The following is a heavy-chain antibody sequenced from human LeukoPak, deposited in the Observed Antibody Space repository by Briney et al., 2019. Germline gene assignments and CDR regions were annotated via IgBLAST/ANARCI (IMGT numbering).Heavy chain of an antibody. CDR1: GGSFSGYY. CDR3: ARGGSRITMVRGVDNWFDP. CDR2: INHSGSI. J-gene: IGHJ5*02. V-gene: IGHV4-34*01. D-gene: IGHD3-10*01. Sequence: PSETLSLTCTVYGGSFSGYYWSWIRQPPGRGLEWIGEINHSGSINYNPSLKSRVTISVDTSKNQFSLKLSSVTAADTAVYYCARGGSRITMVRGVDNWFDPWGQGTLVTVSS.